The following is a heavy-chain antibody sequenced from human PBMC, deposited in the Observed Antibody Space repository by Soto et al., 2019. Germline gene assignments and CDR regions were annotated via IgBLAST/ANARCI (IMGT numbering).Heavy chain of an antibody. D-gene: IGHD1-26*01. V-gene: IGHV3-30*18. J-gene: IGHJ6*02. CDR2: ISYDGSNK. CDR1: GFTFSSYG. CDR3: AKDVVVGPTPGLGDYYYYYGMDV. Sequence: QVQLVESGGGVVQPGRSLRLSCAASGFTFSSYGMHWVRQAPGKGLEWVAVISYDGSNKYYADSVKGRFTISRDNSKNTLYLQMNSLRAEDTAVYYCAKDVVVGPTPGLGDYYYYYGMDVWGQGTTVTVSS.